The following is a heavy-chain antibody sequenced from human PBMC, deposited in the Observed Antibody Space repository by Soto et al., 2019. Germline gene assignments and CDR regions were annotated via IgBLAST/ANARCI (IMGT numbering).Heavy chain of an antibody. J-gene: IGHJ4*02. CDR3: EVTTGY. D-gene: IGHD2-21*02. Sequence: QVQVGQSRTEVKKPGASVKVSCKTSGYTFTDYDINWVRQTTGQGLEWMGWMSPDSGNAGYAQQFQGRVNMTSNTSTSTAYMDLRSLRSEDTAMYYCEVTTGYWGQGTMVTVSS. V-gene: IGHV1-8*01. CDR2: MSPDSGNA. CDR1: GYTFTDYD.